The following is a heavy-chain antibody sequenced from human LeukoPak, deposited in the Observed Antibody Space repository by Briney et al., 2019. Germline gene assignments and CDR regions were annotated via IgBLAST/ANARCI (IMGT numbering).Heavy chain of an antibody. V-gene: IGHV3-21*04. D-gene: IGHD5-18*01. CDR1: GFTFSSYS. CDR3: AKDRASSWWYFDL. CDR2: ISSSSSYI. J-gene: IGHJ2*01. Sequence: KPGGSLRLSCAASGFTFSSYSMNWVRQAPGKVLEWVSSISSSSSYIYYADSVKGRFTISRDNAKNSLYLQMNSLRAEDTAVYYCAKDRASSWWYFDLWGRGTLVTVSS.